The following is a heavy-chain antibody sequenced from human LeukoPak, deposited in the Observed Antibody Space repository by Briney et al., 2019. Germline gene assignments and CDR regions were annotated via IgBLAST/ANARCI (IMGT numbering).Heavy chain of an antibody. J-gene: IGHJ4*02. Sequence: SQTLSLTCTVSGGSISSGGYYWSWIRQHPGKGLEWIGYIYYSGSTYYNPSLKSRVTISVDTSKNQFSLKLSSVTAADTAVYYCARYGSGSTEGSGTSPLGYYFDYWGQGTLVTVSS. CDR2: IYYSGST. D-gene: IGHD3-10*01. CDR1: GGSISSGGYY. V-gene: IGHV4-31*03. CDR3: ARYGSGSTEGSGTSPLGYYFDY.